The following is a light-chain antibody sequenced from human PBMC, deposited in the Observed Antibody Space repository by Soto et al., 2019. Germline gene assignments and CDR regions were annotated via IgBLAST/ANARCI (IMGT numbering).Light chain of an antibody. CDR2: AVS. CDR1: SNDVGDHNS. V-gene: IGLV2-14*03. CDR3: GSYTTSITVI. Sequence: QSVLTQPASVSGSPGQSITISCTGTSNDVGDHNSVSWYQQQPGKAPKLMIYAVSNRPSGVSNRFSGSKSGNTASLTISGLQAEDEADYYCGSYTTSITVIFGGGTKLTVL. J-gene: IGLJ2*01.